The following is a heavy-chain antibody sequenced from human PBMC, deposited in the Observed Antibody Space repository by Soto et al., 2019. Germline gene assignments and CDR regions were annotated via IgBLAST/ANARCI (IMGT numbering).Heavy chain of an antibody. V-gene: IGHV4-59*12. Sequence: SETLSLTCTVSGVSMISYYWSWIRQPPGRGLEWIGFIYYAGSTKYNPSLNSRVTISVDTSKNQFSLTVTSVTAADTAVYYCAREPYYFDSWGHGTLVTVSS. J-gene: IGHJ4*01. CDR1: GVSMISYY. CDR2: IYYAGST. CDR3: AREPYYFDS.